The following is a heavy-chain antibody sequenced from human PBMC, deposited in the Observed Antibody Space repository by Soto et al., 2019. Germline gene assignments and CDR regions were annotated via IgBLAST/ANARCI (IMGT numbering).Heavy chain of an antibody. Sequence: GSLRLSCAASGITFSSYGMHWVRQAPGKGLGWVALISYDGNHKYYADSVKGRFTISRDNSKNTLYLQMNSLRAEDTAVYFCAKDQDSCTNGVCYSGNDYWGQGT. CDR2: ISYDGNHK. D-gene: IGHD2-8*01. J-gene: IGHJ4*02. CDR3: AKDQDSCTNGVCYSGNDY. CDR1: GITFSSYG. V-gene: IGHV3-30*18.